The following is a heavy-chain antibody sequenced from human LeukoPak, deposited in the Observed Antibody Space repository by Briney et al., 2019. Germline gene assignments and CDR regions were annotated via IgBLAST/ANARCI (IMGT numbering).Heavy chain of an antibody. V-gene: IGHV4-4*07. CDR3: ARDWSSSANYYMDV. J-gene: IGHJ6*03. CDR2: IYTSGST. D-gene: IGHD3-3*01. Sequence: SETLSLTCTVSSGSISSYYWSWIRQPAGKGLEWIGRIYTSGSTNYNPSLKSRVTMSVDTSKNQFSLKLSSVTAADTAVYYCARDWSSSANYYMDVWGKGTTVTVSS. CDR1: SGSISSYY.